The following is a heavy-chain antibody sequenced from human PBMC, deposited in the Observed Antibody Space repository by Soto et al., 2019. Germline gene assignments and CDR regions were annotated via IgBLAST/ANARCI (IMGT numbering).Heavy chain of an antibody. V-gene: IGHV3-48*03. J-gene: IGHJ6*02. CDR2: ISKSGSVI. CDR3: DSVTLRFSYGIDV. CDR1: GLTFSSSE. D-gene: IGHD3-3*01. Sequence: EVQLVESGGGLVQPGGSLRLSCGASGLTFSSSEMHWVRQAPGKGLEWLSYISKSGSVIYYADSVKGRFTISRDNAKNLLYLRMNSLRAEDTSVYVCDSVTLRFSYGIDVWGQGPTVPFSS.